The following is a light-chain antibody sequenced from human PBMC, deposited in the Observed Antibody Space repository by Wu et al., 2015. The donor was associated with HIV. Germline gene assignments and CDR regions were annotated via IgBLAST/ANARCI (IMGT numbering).Light chain of an antibody. CDR1: QDIRND. V-gene: IGKV1-6*01. CDR2: SAS. J-gene: IGKJ1*01. CDR3: LQDYNYPRT. Sequence: AIRMTQFPSSLSASVGDRVTITCRASQDIRNDLGWYQQKPGKAPKLLIYSASNLQSGVPSRFSGSGSDTDFTLTISSLQPEDFATYYCLQDYNYPRTFGQGTKVEIK.